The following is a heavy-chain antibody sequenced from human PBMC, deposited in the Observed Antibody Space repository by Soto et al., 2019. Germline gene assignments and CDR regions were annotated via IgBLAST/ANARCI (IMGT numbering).Heavy chain of an antibody. CDR3: PRDLSKGGYFDY. V-gene: IGHV3-33*01. D-gene: IGHD3-16*01. Sequence: QMQLMESGGGVVQPGRSLRLSCEASGFTFSTYAMHWVRQAPGKGLEWVAFIWYDGSNIYYADSVRGRFTISRDNSKNTLYLQMNSLRAEDTAVYYCPRDLSKGGYFDYWGQGTLVTVSS. CDR2: IWYDGSNI. J-gene: IGHJ4*02. CDR1: GFTFSTYA.